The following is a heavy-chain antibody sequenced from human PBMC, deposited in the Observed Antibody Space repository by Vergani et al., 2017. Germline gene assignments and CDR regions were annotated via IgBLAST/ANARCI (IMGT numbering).Heavy chain of an antibody. CDR1: GGSFSGYY. D-gene: IGHD3-3*01. CDR2: INHSGST. V-gene: IGHV4-34*01. Sequence: QVQLQQWGAGLLKPSETLSLTCAVYGGSFSGYYWSWIRQPPGKGLEWIGEINHSGSTNYNPSLKSRVTISVDTSKNQFSLKLSSVTAADTAVYYCARGDCWSGYYSGGGYYFDYWGQGTLVTVSS. CDR3: ARGDCWSGYYSGGGYYFDY. J-gene: IGHJ4*02.